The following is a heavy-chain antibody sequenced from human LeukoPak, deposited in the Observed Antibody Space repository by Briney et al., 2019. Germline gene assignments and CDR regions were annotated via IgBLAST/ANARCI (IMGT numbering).Heavy chain of an antibody. D-gene: IGHD1-26*01. CDR2: IRYDGSYT. CDR3: ARDLYSGSYYYFDY. V-gene: IGHV3-30*02. Sequence: GGSLRLSCEASGFTFSSYDMHWVRQAPGKGLEWVAFIRYDGSYTYYADSVKGRFTISRDNAKNSLYLQMNSLRAEDTAVYYCARDLYSGSYYYFDYWGQGTLVTVSS. CDR1: GFTFSSYD. J-gene: IGHJ4*02.